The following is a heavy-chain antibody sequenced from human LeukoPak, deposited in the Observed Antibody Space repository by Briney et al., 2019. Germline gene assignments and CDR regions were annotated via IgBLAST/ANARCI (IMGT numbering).Heavy chain of an antibody. CDR1: GGSISSYY. CDR3: AGPIAARLLRPSRNWFDP. J-gene: IGHJ5*02. Sequence: SETLSLTCTVSGGSISSYYWSCIRQPPGKGLEWVGYIYYSGSTNYNPSLKSRVTISVDTSKSQFSLKLSSVTAADTAVYYCAGPIAARLLRPSRNWFDPWGQGTLVTVSS. CDR2: IYYSGST. V-gene: IGHV4-59*01. D-gene: IGHD6-6*01.